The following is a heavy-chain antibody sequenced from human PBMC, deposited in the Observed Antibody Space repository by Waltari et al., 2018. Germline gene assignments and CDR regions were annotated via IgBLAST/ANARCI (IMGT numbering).Heavy chain of an antibody. Sequence: QVQLQESGPGLVKPSQTLSLTCTVSGGSISSGGYYWSWIRQPPGKGLEWIGEINHSGSTNYNPSLKSRVTISVDTSKNQFSLKLSSVTAADTAVYYCARVRFLEWSPEHYFDYWGQGTLVTVSS. CDR3: ARVRFLEWSPEHYFDY. CDR1: GGSISSGGYY. V-gene: IGHV4-31*03. CDR2: INHSGST. J-gene: IGHJ4*02. D-gene: IGHD3-3*01.